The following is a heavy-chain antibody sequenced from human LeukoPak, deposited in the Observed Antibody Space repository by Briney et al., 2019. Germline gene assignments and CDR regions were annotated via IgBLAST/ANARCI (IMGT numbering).Heavy chain of an antibody. CDR2: IYHSGST. V-gene: IGHV4-30-2*01. CDR3: ARAGGVMDLSY. Sequence: SETLSLTCAVSGGSISSGGYSWSWIRQPPGKGLEWIGYIYHSGSTYYNPSLKSRVTISVDRSKNQFSLKLSSVTAADTAVYYCARAGGVMDLSYWGQGTLVTVSS. CDR1: GGSISSGGYS. D-gene: IGHD3-16*01. J-gene: IGHJ4*02.